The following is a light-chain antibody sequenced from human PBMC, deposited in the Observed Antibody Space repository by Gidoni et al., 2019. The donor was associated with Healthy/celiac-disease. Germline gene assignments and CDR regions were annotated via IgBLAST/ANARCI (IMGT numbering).Light chain of an antibody. CDR2: KDS. CDR3: QSADSSGTYV. V-gene: IGLV3-25*03. CDR1: ALPKQY. J-gene: IGLJ1*01. Sequence: SYELTQQPSVSVSPGQTARITCSGDALPKQYAYWYQQKQGQAPVLVIYKDSERPSGIPERFSGSSSGTTVTLTISGVQAEDEADYYCQSADSSGTYVFGTGTKVTVL.